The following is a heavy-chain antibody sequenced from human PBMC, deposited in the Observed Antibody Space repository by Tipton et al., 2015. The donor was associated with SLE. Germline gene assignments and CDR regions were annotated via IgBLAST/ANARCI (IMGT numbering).Heavy chain of an antibody. CDR3: ASIAAAGKWYFDL. V-gene: IGHV4-59*01. J-gene: IGHJ2*01. D-gene: IGHD6-13*01. CDR1: GGSISSYY. CDR2: IYYSGST. Sequence: TLSLTCTVSGGSISSYYWSWIRQPPGKGLEWIGYIYYSGSTNYNPSLKSRVTISVDPSKNQFSLKLSSVTAADTAVYYCASIAAAGKWYFDLWGRGTLVTVSS.